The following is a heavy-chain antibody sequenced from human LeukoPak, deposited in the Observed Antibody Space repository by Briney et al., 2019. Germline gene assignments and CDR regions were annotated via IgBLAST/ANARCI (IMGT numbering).Heavy chain of an antibody. CDR2: MYASGTT. CDR3: ARHEKEYSSSWRSWVSPPYFDY. Sequence: PSETLSLTCTVSGGSISSTNYYWSWIRQPAGKGLEWIGRMYASGTTNYNPSLKSRVTISVDTSKNQFSLKLSSVTAADTAVYYCARHEKEYSSSWRSWVSPPYFDYWGQGTLVTVSS. CDR1: GGSISSTNYY. D-gene: IGHD6-13*01. V-gene: IGHV4-61*02. J-gene: IGHJ4*02.